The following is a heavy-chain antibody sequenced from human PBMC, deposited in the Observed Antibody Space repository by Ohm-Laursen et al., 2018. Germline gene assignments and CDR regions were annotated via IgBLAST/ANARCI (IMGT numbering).Heavy chain of an antibody. CDR3: VRHEDFFQSRGFFDY. Sequence: SETLSLTCTVSGGSISSCSCYWGWIRQSPGKGLEWIGSFHYGASTLYNPSLMSRVTISVDTSKNQFSLRLGSVTAADTAVYYCVRHEDFFQSRGFFDYWGQGTLVTVSS. CDR1: GGSISSCSCY. CDR2: FHYGAST. D-gene: IGHD2-15*01. J-gene: IGHJ4*02. V-gene: IGHV4-39*01.